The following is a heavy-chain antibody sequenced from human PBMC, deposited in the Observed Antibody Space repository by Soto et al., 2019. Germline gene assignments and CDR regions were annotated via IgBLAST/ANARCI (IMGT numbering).Heavy chain of an antibody. V-gene: IGHV1-18*01. J-gene: IGHJ5*02. D-gene: IGHD1-26*01. Sequence: GASVKVSCKASGYTFTSYGISWVRQAPGQGLEWMGWISAYNGNTNYAQKLQGRVTMTTDTSTSTAYMELRSLRSDDTAVYYCASTPAYSGSSLGPHWFDPWGQGTLVTVSS. CDR3: ASTPAYSGSSLGPHWFDP. CDR2: ISAYNGNT. CDR1: GYTFTSYG.